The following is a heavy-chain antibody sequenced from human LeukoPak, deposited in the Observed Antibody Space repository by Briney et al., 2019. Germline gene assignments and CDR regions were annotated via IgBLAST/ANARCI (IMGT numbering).Heavy chain of an antibody. V-gene: IGHV4-34*01. CDR3: ARVLYSGYLDY. J-gene: IGHJ4*02. CDR2: INHSGST. Sequence: PSETLSLTCAVYGGSFSGYYWSWIRQPPGKGLEWIGEINHSGSTNCNPSLKSRVTISVDTSKNQFSLKLSSVTAADTAVYYCARVLYSGYLDYWGQGTLVTVSS. D-gene: IGHD1-26*01. CDR1: GGSFSGYY.